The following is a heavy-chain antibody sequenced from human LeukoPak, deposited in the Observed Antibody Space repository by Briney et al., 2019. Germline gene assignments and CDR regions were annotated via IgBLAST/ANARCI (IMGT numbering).Heavy chain of an antibody. J-gene: IGHJ4*02. CDR1: GFTFSSYS. CDR3: ARVGFYDFWSGINFFDY. Sequence: GGSLRLSRAASGFTFSSYSVNWVRQAPGKGLEWVSSITSSSSTYYSDSVKGRFTISRYNAKNSLYLQMNSLRVEDTAVYYCARVGFYDFWSGINFFDYWGQGTLVSVSS. CDR2: ITSSSST. V-gene: IGHV3-21*01. D-gene: IGHD3-3*01.